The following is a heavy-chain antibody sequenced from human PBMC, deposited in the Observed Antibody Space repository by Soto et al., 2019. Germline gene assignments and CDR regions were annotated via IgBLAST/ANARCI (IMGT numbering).Heavy chain of an antibody. J-gene: IGHJ4*02. CDR3: ARVEVSDY. CDR1: GGPLSSYS. V-gene: IGHV1-69*13. Sequence: ASVKVSCKASGGPLSSYSITWVRQAPGQGLEWMGGIIPIFGTANYAQKFQGRVTITADESTSTAYMELSSLRSEDTAVYYCARVEVSDYWGQGTLVTVSS. CDR2: IIPIFGTA. D-gene: IGHD2-8*01.